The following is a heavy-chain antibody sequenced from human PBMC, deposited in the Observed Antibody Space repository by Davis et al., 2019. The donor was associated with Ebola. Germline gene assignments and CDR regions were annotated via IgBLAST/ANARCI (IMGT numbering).Heavy chain of an antibody. CDR3: AREGYQNYDFWSGPSPIYYYYYMDV. CDR2: ISGSGGST. Sequence: PGGSLRLSCAASGFTFSSYAMSWVRQAPGKGLEWVSAISGSGGSTYYADSVKGRFTISRDNAKNSLYLQMNSLRAEDTAVYYCAREGYQNYDFWSGPSPIYYYYYMDVWGKGTTVTVSS. D-gene: IGHD3-3*01. V-gene: IGHV3-23*01. J-gene: IGHJ6*03. CDR1: GFTFSSYA.